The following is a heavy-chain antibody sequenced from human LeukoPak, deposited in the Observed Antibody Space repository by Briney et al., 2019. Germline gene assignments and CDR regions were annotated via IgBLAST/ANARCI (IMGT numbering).Heavy chain of an antibody. V-gene: IGHV3-48*01. CDR1: GFTFSSYS. J-gene: IGHJ5*02. Sequence: PGGSLRLSCAASGFTFSSYSMNWVRQAPGKGLEWVSYISSSSSTIYYADSVKGRFTISRDNAKNSLYLQMNSLRAEDTAVYYCARAGEKDSLRYFDWLYWFDPWGQGTLVTVSS. CDR2: ISSSSSTI. D-gene: IGHD3-9*01. CDR3: ARAGEKDSLRYFDWLYWFDP.